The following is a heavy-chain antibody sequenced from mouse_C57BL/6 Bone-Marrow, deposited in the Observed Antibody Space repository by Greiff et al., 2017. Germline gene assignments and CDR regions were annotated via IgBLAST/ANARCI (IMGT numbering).Heavy chain of an antibody. CDR2: IDPDTGGT. CDR3: TSLMVVEEDD. Sequence: VQLQQSGAELVRPGASVTLSCKASGYTFTDYEMHWVKQTPVHGLEWIGAIDPDTGGTAYNQKFKGKAILTADKSSSTAYMELRSLTSEDSAVYYCTSLMVVEEDDWGQGTTLTVSS. CDR1: GYTFTDYE. D-gene: IGHD1-1*01. V-gene: IGHV1-15*01. J-gene: IGHJ2*01.